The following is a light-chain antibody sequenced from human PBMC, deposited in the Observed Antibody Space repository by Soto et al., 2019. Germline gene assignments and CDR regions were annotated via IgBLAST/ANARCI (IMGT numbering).Light chain of an antibody. CDR2: GNN. CDR1: SSNIGAGYD. J-gene: IGLJ1*01. Sequence: QSVLTQPPSVSGAPGQRVTISYTGTSSNIGAGYDVYWYQQLPGTAPKLLISGNNNRPSGVPDRFSGSRSGTAASLAITGLQAEDEADYYCQSYDSSLRGSNVFGTGTKVTVL. V-gene: IGLV1-40*01. CDR3: QSYDSSLRGSNV.